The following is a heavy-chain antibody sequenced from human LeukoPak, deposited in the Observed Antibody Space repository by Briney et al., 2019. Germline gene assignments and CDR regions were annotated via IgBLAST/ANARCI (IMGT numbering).Heavy chain of an antibody. CDR2: FCHSGST. D-gene: IGHD1-1*01. J-gene: IGHJ4*01. CDR1: GGSLSGYY. CDR3: TRMEFGTTVVSDY. V-gene: IGHV4-34*01. Sequence: SETLSLTCAVYGGSLSGYYWSWIRQPPVKGLERIGEFCHSGSTNYHPSLKSRVTITVVTSKKQFSLKLSSVTAADTAEYNSTRMEFGTTVVSDYWGHGTLVTVSS.